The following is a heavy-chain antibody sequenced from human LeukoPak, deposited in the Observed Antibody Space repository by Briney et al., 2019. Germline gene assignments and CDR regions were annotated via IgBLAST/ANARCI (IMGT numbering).Heavy chain of an antibody. D-gene: IGHD5-12*01. Sequence: GGSLRLSCAASGFTFSSYGMHWVRQAPGKGLEWVAVISYDGSNKYYADSVKGRFTIFRDNSKNTLYLQMNSLRAEDTAVYYCAKDPGFRMVATIFFDYWGQGTLVTVSS. CDR3: AKDPGFRMVATIFFDY. J-gene: IGHJ4*02. CDR1: GFTFSSYG. V-gene: IGHV3-30*18. CDR2: ISYDGSNK.